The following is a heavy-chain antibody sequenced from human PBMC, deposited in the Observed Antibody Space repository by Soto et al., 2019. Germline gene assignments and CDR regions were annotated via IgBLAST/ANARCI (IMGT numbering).Heavy chain of an antibody. V-gene: IGHV3-48*01. CDR2: ISGSSSTI. CDR1: GFTFSSYN. CDR3: ARGLDY. J-gene: IGHJ4*02. Sequence: PGGSLRLSCVASGFTFSSYNMNWVRQAPGKGLEWVSYISGSSSTIYYADSVKGRFTISRDNAKSSVYLQMNSLRAEDTAVYYCARGLDYWGQGTLVTVSS.